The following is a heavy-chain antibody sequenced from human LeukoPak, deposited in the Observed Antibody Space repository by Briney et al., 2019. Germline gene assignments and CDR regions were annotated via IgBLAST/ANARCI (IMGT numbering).Heavy chain of an antibody. Sequence: ASVKVSCKASGYTFTDYYVHWVRQAPEQGLEWMGWVNPNSGVTQYTQTFQGWVSMTRDTSINTAYMELNSLTSDDTAVYYCARGREGNFLLANPWGQGTLVTVSS. J-gene: IGHJ5*02. V-gene: IGHV1-2*04. CDR2: VNPNSGVT. D-gene: IGHD4-23*01. CDR3: ARGREGNFLLANP. CDR1: GYTFTDYY.